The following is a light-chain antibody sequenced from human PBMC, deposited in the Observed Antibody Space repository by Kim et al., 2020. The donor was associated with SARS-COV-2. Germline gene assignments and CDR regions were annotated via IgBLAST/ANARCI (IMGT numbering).Light chain of an antibody. V-gene: IGLV2-11*01. Sequence: VTISCTGTSSDVGGYNYVSWYQQHPGKAPKLMIYDVSKRPSGVPDRFSGSKSGNTASLTISGLQAEDEADYYCCSYAGSYTSLYVFGTGTKVTVL. J-gene: IGLJ1*01. CDR1: SSDVGGYNY. CDR2: DVS. CDR3: CSYAGSYTSLYV.